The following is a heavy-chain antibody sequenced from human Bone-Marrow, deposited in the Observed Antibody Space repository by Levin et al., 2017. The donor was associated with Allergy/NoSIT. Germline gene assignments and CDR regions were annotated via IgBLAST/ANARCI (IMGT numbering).Heavy chain of an antibody. CDR1: GYNFIDYF. D-gene: IGHD4-17*01. V-gene: IGHV1-2*02. J-gene: IGHJ4*02. CDR3: ARKLYGDYEGY. Sequence: ASVKVSCKTSGYNFIDYFIHWMRQAPGQGPEWIGWLNPKSGDTNTAQKFQGRVTMTSDTSITTAYMDLSRLQSDDTAVYFCARKLYGDYEGYWGQGTPVTVSS. CDR2: LNPKSGDT.